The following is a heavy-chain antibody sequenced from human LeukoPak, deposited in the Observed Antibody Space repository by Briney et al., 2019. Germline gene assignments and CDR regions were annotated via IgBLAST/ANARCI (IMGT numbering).Heavy chain of an antibody. J-gene: IGHJ5*02. V-gene: IGHV3-11*01. Sequence: GGSLRLSCAASGFTFSDYYMRWIRQAPGKGLVWVSYISSSGTTIYYADSVKGRFTISRDNAKNSLYLQMNSLRAEDTTVYYCARDDSSGPYNWFDPWGEGTLVTVSS. D-gene: IGHD6-25*01. CDR2: ISSSGTTI. CDR1: GFTFSDYY. CDR3: ARDDSSGPYNWFDP.